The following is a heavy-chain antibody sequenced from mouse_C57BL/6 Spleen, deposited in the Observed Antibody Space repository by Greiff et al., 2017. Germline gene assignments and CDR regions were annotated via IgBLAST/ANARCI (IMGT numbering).Heavy chain of an antibody. D-gene: IGHD1-1*01. V-gene: IGHV1-80*01. CDR1: GYVFSSYW. CDR3: ARYYYGSSYDYFDY. Sequence: VQLQQSGAELVKPGASVKISCKASGYVFSSYWMNWVKQRPGKGLEWIGQIYPGDGDTNYNGKFKGKATLTADKSSSTAYMQLSSLTSEDSAVYFCARYYYGSSYDYFDYWGQGTTLTVSS. CDR2: IYPGDGDT. J-gene: IGHJ2*01.